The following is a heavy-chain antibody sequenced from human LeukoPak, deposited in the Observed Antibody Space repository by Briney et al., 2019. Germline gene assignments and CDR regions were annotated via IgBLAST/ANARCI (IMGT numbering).Heavy chain of an antibody. D-gene: IGHD6-19*01. J-gene: IGHJ6*02. Sequence: PGGSLRLSCAASGFTFSGSAVHWVRQASGKGLEWVGRIRSKANSYATAYAASVKGRFTISRDDSKNTAYLQMNSLKTEDTAVYYCTRPTYPGKYSSGAYYYNGMDVWGQGTTVTVSS. CDR2: IRSKANSYAT. CDR1: GFTFSGSA. V-gene: IGHV3-73*01. CDR3: TRPTYPGKYSSGAYYYNGMDV.